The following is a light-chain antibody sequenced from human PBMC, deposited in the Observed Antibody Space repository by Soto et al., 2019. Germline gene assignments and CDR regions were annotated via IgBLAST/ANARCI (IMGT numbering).Light chain of an antibody. Sequence: QMTQSPSSLSASVGERGTITCQASQDISNYLNWYQQKPGKAPKXLIYAASSLQSGVPSRFSGSGSGTDFTLTISSLQPEDFATYYCQQSYSTPHTFGQGTKVDIK. CDR1: QDISNY. J-gene: IGKJ1*01. V-gene: IGKV1-39*01. CDR2: AAS. CDR3: QQSYSTPHT.